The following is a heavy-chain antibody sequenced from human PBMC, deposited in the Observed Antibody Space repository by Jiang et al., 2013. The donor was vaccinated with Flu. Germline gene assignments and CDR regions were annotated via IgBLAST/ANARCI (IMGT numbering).Heavy chain of an antibody. D-gene: IGHD3-10*01. V-gene: IGHV5-10-1*01. CDR3: ARQSKGHRAHDPDGDHYYYYYMDV. J-gene: IGHJ6*03. Sequence: GAEVKKPGESLRISCKGSGYSFTSYWISWVRQMPGKGLEWMGRIDPSDSYTNYSPSFQGHVTISADKSISTAYLQWSSLKASDTAMYYCARQSKGHRAHDPDGDHYYYYYMDVWGKGTTVTVSS. CDR1: GYSFTSYW. CDR2: IDPSDSYT.